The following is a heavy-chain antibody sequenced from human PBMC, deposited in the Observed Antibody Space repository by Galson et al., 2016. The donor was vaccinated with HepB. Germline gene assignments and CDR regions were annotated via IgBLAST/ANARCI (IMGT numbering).Heavy chain of an antibody. V-gene: IGHV1-18*04. D-gene: IGHD6-19*01. J-gene: IGHJ4*02. Sequence: SVKVSCKASGYIFIRYGISWVRQAPGQGLEYIGYISAYDGDPNYAPKVQGRVTMTTDTSTSTAYMELRSLRSDDTPVYYCARAPYSNGWGTIDYWGQGTLVTVSS. CDR2: ISAYDGDP. CDR3: ARAPYSNGWGTIDY. CDR1: GYIFIRYG.